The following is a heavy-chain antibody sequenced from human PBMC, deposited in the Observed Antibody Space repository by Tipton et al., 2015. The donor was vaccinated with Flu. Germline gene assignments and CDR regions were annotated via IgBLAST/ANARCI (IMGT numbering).Heavy chain of an antibody. CDR2: ISGQTGNT. J-gene: IGHJ4*02. CDR1: GFTFKNFV. V-gene: IGHV3-23*01. D-gene: IGHD3-3*01. Sequence: SLRLSCEGSGFTFKNFVMSWVRQAPGKGLEWVSVISGQTGNTYYADSVKGRFTISRDNSKNTLFLQMDSLRVDDTAIYYCAKDVGKGLIFFDYCGQGVTVTVSS. CDR3: AKDVGKGLIFFDY.